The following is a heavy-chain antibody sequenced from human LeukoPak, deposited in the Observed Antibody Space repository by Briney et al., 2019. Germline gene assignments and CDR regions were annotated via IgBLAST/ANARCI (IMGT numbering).Heavy chain of an antibody. CDR1: GFTFSSYW. J-gene: IGHJ4*02. Sequence: GGALTLTCAASGFTFSSYWMSWLRQAPGKGRECVANIKQDGSETYYVDSVKGRFTISRDNDKHSLSLQMNSLEVEDTAVYYCARDHRVVGYWGQGTLVTVSS. V-gene: IGHV3-7*01. CDR3: ARDHRVVGY. D-gene: IGHD2-15*01. CDR2: IKQDGSET.